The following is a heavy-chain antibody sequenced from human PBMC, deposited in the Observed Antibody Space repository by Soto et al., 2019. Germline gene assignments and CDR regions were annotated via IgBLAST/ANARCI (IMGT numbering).Heavy chain of an antibody. V-gene: IGHV3-23*01. CDR1: GFTFSNTA. D-gene: IGHD3-16*01. CDR2: ISGGGGTT. Sequence: EVQLLESGGGLVQPGGSLRLSCAASGFTFSNTAMTWVRQAPGKGLAWVSTISGGGGTTFYADSVKGRFSISRDNSKNTLYLQVNSLRAEDSAVYYCAKEGAYFGQIDYWGQGTLVTVSS. CDR3: AKEGAYFGQIDY. J-gene: IGHJ4*02.